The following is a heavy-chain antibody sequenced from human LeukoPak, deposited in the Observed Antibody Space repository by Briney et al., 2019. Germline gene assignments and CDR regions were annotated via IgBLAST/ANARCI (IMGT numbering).Heavy chain of an antibody. CDR3: ARPALYCTNGVCRPGYFDY. Sequence: SETLSLTCTVSGGSISSGSYYWSWIRQPAGKGLEWIGRFYTSGSTNYNPSLKSRVSISVDTSKNQFSLKLSSVTAADTAVHYCARPALYCTNGVCRPGYFDYWGQGTLVTVSS. CDR2: FYTSGST. CDR1: GGSISSGSYY. J-gene: IGHJ4*02. D-gene: IGHD2-8*01. V-gene: IGHV4-61*02.